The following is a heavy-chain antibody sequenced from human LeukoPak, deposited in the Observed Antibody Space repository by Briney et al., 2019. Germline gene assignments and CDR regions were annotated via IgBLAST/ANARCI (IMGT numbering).Heavy chain of an antibody. CDR1: GYTFTSYY. Sequence: ASVKVSCKASGYTFTSYYMHWVRQAPGQGLEWMGIINPSGGSTSYAQKFQGRVTMTRDTSTSTVYMELSSLRSEDTAVYYCARARWDSGSGWYNGYFDYWGQGTLVTVSS. J-gene: IGHJ4*02. CDR3: ARARWDSGSGWYNGYFDY. D-gene: IGHD6-19*01. V-gene: IGHV1-46*01. CDR2: INPSGGST.